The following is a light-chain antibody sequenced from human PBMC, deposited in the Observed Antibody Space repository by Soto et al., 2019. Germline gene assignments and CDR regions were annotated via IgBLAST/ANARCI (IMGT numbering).Light chain of an antibody. V-gene: IGKV1-33*01. CDR1: QDISNH. CDR2: DAS. CDR3: QQLLSYPIT. J-gene: IGKJ5*01. Sequence: DIQMTQSPSSLSASVGDRVTITCQASQDISNHLNWYQQKPGKAPKLLIYDASNLETGVPSRFSGSGSGTDFTVTISSLQPEDFATYYCQQLLSYPITFGQGTQREIK.